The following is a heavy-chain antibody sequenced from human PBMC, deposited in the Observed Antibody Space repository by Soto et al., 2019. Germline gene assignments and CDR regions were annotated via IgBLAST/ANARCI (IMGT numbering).Heavy chain of an antibody. J-gene: IGHJ2*01. CDR2: IYYSGST. CDR3: ARNRYSSGWYEIDL. V-gene: IGHV4-28*01. CDR1: GYSISSSNW. Sequence: QVQLQESGPGLVKPSDTLSLTCAVSGYSISSSNWWGWIRQPPGKGLEWIGYIYYSGSTYYNPSLKSRVTMSLDTSKNQFSLKLSSVTAVDTAVYYCARNRYSSGWYEIDLWGRGTLVTVSS. D-gene: IGHD6-19*01.